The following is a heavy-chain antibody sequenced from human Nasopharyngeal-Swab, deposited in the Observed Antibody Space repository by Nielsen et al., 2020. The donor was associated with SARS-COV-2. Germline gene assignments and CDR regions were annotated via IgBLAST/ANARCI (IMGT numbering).Heavy chain of an antibody. CDR3: ATLSSSWYEYYFDY. CDR2: IYYGGST. Sequence: SETLSLTCTVSGDSISSSTYYWAWIRQPPGKGLEWIGSIYYGGSTCYNPSLKSRVTISVDTSKNQFSLKLSSVTAADTAVYYCATLSSSWYEYYFDYWGQGTLVTVSS. CDR1: GDSISSSTYY. D-gene: IGHD6-13*01. V-gene: IGHV4-39*01. J-gene: IGHJ4*02.